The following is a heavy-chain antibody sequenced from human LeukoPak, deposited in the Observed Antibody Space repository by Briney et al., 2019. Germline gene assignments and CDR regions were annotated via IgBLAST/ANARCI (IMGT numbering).Heavy chain of an antibody. V-gene: IGHV3-9*01. CDR3: ARGGAARPDY. CDR2: ISWNSGNI. D-gene: IGHD6-6*01. CDR1: GFTFDDYA. Sequence: PGGSLRLSCAASGFTFDDYAMHWVRQAPGKGLEWVSAISWNSGNIRYADSMKGRFTISRDNVQNSLYLQINSLRVEDTSVYYCARGGAARPDYWGQGTLVTVSS. J-gene: IGHJ4*02.